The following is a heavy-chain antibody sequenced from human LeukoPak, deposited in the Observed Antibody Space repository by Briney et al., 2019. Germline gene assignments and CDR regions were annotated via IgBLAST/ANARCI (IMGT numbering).Heavy chain of an antibody. CDR1: GFTFSSYS. CDR2: ISSSSSYI. Sequence: GGSLRLSCAASGFTFSSYSMNWVRQAPGKGLEWVSSISSSSSYIYYADSVKGRFTISRDNAKNSLYLQMNSLRAEDTAVYYCAKDRGGYSHGMDVWGQGTTVTVSS. V-gene: IGHV3-21*04. D-gene: IGHD5-18*01. CDR3: AKDRGGYSHGMDV. J-gene: IGHJ6*02.